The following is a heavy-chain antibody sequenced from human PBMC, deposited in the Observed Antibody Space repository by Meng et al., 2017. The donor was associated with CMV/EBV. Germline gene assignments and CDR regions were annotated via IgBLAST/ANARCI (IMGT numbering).Heavy chain of an antibody. CDR1: GFTFSSYS. D-gene: IGHD5-18*01. J-gene: IGHJ4*02. CDR2: ISSSSSYI. Sequence: ASGFTFSSYSMNWVRQAPGKGLEWVSSISSSSSYIYYADSVKGRFTISRDNAKNSLYLQMNSLRAEDTAVYYCARDPSGYSHGFLDYWGQGTLVTVSS. V-gene: IGHV3-21*01. CDR3: ARDPSGYSHGFLDY.